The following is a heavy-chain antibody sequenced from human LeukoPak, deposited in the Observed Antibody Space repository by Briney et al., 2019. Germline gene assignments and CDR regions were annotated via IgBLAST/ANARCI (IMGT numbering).Heavy chain of an antibody. V-gene: IGHV3-7*01. J-gene: IGHJ3*02. D-gene: IGHD3-9*01. CDR1: GFTFSSYW. CDR3: ARESRTAPYYDILTGRDAFDI. Sequence: GGSLRLSCAASGFTFSSYWMSWVRQAPGKGLEWVANIKQDGSEKYYVDSVKGRFTISRDNAKNSLYLQMNSLRAEDTAVYYCARESRTAPYYDILTGRDAFDIWGQGTMVTVSS. CDR2: IKQDGSEK.